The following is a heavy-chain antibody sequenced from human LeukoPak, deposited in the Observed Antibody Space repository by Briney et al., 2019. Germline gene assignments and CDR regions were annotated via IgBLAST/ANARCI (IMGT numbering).Heavy chain of an antibody. CDR2: INHSGST. J-gene: IGHJ4*02. V-gene: IGHV4-34*01. CDR1: GGSFSGYY. D-gene: IGHD3-3*01. Sequence: PSEILSLTCAVYGGSFSGYYWSWIRQPPGKGLEWIGEINHSGSTNYNPSLKSRVTISVDTSKNQFSLKLSSVTAADTAVYYCARGRWGGYYFDYWGQGTLVTVSS. CDR3: ARGRWGGYYFDY.